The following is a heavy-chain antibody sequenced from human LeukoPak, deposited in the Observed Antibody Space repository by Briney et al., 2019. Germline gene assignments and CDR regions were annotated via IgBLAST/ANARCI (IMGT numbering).Heavy chain of an antibody. CDR1: GFTFSSYA. CDR3: AKARQVWFGELLVDY. CDR2: ISGSGGST. Sequence: GGSLRLSCAASGFTFSSYAMSWVRQAPGKGLEWVSAISGSGGSTYYADSVKGRFTISRDNSKNTLYLQMNSLRAEDTAVYYCAKARQVWFGELLVDYWGQGTLVTVSS. V-gene: IGHV3-23*01. D-gene: IGHD3-10*01. J-gene: IGHJ4*02.